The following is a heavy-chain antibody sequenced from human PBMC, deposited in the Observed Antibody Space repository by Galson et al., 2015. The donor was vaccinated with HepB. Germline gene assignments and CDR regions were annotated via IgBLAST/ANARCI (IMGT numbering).Heavy chain of an antibody. CDR1: GGSISSYY. V-gene: IGHV4-59*01. CDR2: IYYSGST. Sequence: SEPLSLTCTVSGGSISSYYWSWIRQPPGKGLEWIGYIYYSGSTSYNPSLESRVTISVDTSKNQFSLKLSSVTAADTAVYYCARAVHYDILTGGAPGAFDIWGQGTMVTVSS. CDR3: ARAVHYDILTGGAPGAFDI. D-gene: IGHD3-9*01. J-gene: IGHJ3*02.